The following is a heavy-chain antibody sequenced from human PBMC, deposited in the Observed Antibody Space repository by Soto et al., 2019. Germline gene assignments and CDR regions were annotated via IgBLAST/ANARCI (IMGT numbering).Heavy chain of an antibody. CDR3: ANTYCSGGSCYPLYFDY. CDR1: GFTFNSYG. V-gene: IGHV3-30*18. J-gene: IGHJ4*02. CDR2: ISYDGSIK. D-gene: IGHD2-15*01. Sequence: QVQLVESGGGVVQPEKSLRLSFAASGFTFNSYGMHWVRQAPGKGLEWVAVISYDGSIKYYADSVKGRFTISRDNSKYTLYLQMNSLRADDMAVYYCANTYCSGGSCYPLYFDYWGQGTLVTVSS.